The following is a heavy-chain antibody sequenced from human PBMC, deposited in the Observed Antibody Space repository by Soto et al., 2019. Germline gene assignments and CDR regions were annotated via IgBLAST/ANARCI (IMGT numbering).Heavy chain of an antibody. J-gene: IGHJ5*02. CDR2: IYYSGTT. CDR1: GGSITSSSYY. CDR3: ARRGYGSSCFDP. D-gene: IGHD6-13*01. Sequence: SETLSLTCTVSGGSITSSSYYWGWIRQPPGKGLEWIAIIYYSGTTYYNPSLKSRVTISVDTSKNQFSLGLSSVTAADTAVYYCARRGYGSSCFDPWGQGTLVTVSS. V-gene: IGHV4-39*01.